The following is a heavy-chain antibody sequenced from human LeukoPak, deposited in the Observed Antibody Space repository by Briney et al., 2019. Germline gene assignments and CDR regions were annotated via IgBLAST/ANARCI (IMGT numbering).Heavy chain of an antibody. CDR3: ARGDASSWYFFDY. CDR2: ISYDGSNK. CDR1: GFTFGNYA. J-gene: IGHJ4*02. D-gene: IGHD6-13*01. Sequence: GRSLRLSCAASGFTFGNYAMNWVRQAPGKGLEWVAVISYDGSNKYYADSVKGRFTISRDNSKNTLYLEMNSLRAEDSAVYYCARGDASSWYFFDYWGQGTLVTVSP. V-gene: IGHV3-30*04.